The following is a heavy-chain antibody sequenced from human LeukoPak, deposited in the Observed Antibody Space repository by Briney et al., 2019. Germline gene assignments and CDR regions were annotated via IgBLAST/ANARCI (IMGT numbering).Heavy chain of an antibody. J-gene: IGHJ4*02. Sequence: ASVKVSCKASGDSFRNSAISWVRQAPGQGLEWMGWINPNSGGTNYAQKFQGWVTMTRDTSISTAYMELSRLRSDDTAVYYCARGSSSWRGVGFDYWGQGTLVTVSS. CDR2: INPNSGGT. CDR1: GDSFRNSA. V-gene: IGHV1-2*04. D-gene: IGHD6-13*01. CDR3: ARGSSSWRGVGFDY.